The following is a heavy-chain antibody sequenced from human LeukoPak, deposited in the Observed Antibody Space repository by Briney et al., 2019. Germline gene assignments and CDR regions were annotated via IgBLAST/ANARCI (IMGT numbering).Heavy chain of an antibody. J-gene: IGHJ2*01. D-gene: IGHD2-15*01. CDR2: IITIFGTA. CDR1: GGTFSSYA. CDR3: SRGDRYGSGGSCYSAGWYFDL. Sequence: SVKVSCKASGGTFSSYAISWVRQAPGQGLEWMGGIITIFGTANYAQKFQGRVTITTDESTSTAYMELSSLRSEDTAVYYCSRGDRYGSGGSCYSAGWYFDLGGGGTLVTVSS. V-gene: IGHV1-69*05.